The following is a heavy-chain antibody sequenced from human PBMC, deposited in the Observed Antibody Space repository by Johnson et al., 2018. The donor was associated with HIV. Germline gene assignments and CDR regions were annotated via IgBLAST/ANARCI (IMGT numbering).Heavy chain of an antibody. V-gene: IGHV3-20*04. CDR3: ARGMGLQLGNALDI. J-gene: IGHJ3*02. CDR2: INWNGGST. Sequence: VQLVESGGGVIRPGGSLRLSCAASGFTFVDYGMSWVRQAPGKGLEWVSGINWNGGSTGYADSVKAPFTISRDNSKNTLYLQMNSLGTDDTAVYYCARGMGLQLGNALDIWGQGTMVTVSS. CDR1: GFTFVDYG. D-gene: IGHD1-1*01.